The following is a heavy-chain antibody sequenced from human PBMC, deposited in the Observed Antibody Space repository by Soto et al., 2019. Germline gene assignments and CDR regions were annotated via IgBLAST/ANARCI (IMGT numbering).Heavy chain of an antibody. CDR3: ASGGAGSGPFTWELPDH. CDR1: GNTFTYRY. CDR2: ITPFSGDV. D-gene: IGHD1-26*01. V-gene: IGHV1-45*02. Sequence: QMQLVQSGAEVKKTGSSVTVSCKALGNTFTYRYLHWVRQAPGQALEWMGWITPFSGDVHYAQKLQERVTITRDRSINTAYMQMSSLRSEDTAMYVCASGGAGSGPFTWELPDHWGQGTLVTVSS. J-gene: IGHJ4*02.